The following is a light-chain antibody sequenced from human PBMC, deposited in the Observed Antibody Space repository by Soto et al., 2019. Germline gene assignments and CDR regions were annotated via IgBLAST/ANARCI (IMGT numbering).Light chain of an antibody. CDR3: QQYGSSSYT. CDR1: QSISSSY. CDR2: GAS. Sequence: EIVLTQSPGTLSLSPGERATLSCRASQSISSSYLAWYQQKPGQAPRLLIYGASNRATGIPDRFSGSGSGTDFTLAINRLEPEDFAEYYCQQYGSSSYTFGQGTKLDIK. V-gene: IGKV3-20*01. J-gene: IGKJ2*01.